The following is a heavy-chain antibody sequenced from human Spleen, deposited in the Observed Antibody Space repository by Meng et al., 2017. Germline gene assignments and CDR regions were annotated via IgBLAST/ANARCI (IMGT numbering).Heavy chain of an antibody. V-gene: IGHV3-9*01. J-gene: IGHJ4*02. CDR2: ISWNSGSV. Sequence: SLKISCAASGFSFDDSAMHWVRQAPGKGLEWVSGISWNSGSVGYADSVKGRFTISRDNAKNSLWLQMDSLRAEDTALYYCAKGRGYYFFDYWGQGTLVTVSS. D-gene: IGHD3-22*01. CDR1: GFSFDDSA. CDR3: AKGRGYYFFDY.